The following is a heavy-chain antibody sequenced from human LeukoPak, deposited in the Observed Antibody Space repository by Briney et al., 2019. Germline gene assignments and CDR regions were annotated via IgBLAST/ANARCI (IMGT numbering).Heavy chain of an antibody. D-gene: IGHD3-10*01. Sequence: PSETLSLTCTVSGGSISSYYWSWIRQPPGKGLEWIGYIYYSGSTNYNPSLKSRVTISVDTSKNQFSLKLSSVTAADTAVYYCARRYGSGIDYWGQGTLVTVSS. CDR1: GGSISSYY. CDR2: IYYSGST. CDR3: ARRYGSGIDY. J-gene: IGHJ4*02. V-gene: IGHV4-59*08.